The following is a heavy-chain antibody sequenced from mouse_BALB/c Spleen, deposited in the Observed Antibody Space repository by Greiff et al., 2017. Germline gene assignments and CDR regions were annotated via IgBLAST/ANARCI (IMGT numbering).Heavy chain of an antibody. J-gene: IGHJ3*01. CDR3: ARDGGLRAWFAY. CDR2: IDPANGNT. CDR1: GFNIKDTY. D-gene: IGHD2-4*01. V-gene: IGHV14-3*02. Sequence: SGAELVKPGASVKLSCTASGFNIKDTYMHWVKQRPEQGLEWIGRIDPANGNTKYDPKFQGKATITADTSSNTAYLQLSSLTSEDTAVYYCARDGGLRAWFAYWGQGTLVTVSA.